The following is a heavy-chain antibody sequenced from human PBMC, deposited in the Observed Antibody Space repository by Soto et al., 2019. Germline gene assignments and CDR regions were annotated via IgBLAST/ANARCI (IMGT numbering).Heavy chain of an antibody. Sequence: SETLSLTCTVSGGSISNGYCYWSWIRQHPGKGLEWIGYIFYNGNAYYTPSLKSRITISVDTSENQFSLKLTSVTAADTAVYYCASLRGSGTNYFFDYWGQGTLVTVSS. CDR2: IFYNGNA. D-gene: IGHD3-10*01. CDR1: GGSISNGYCY. V-gene: IGHV4-31*03. J-gene: IGHJ4*02. CDR3: ASLRGSGTNYFFDY.